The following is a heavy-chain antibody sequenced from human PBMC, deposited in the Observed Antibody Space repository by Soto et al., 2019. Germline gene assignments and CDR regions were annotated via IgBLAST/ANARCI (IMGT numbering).Heavy chain of an antibody. D-gene: IGHD6-19*01. Sequence: GVSLTLSCVASSSTIGTDSMNWVRQAPGKGLEWVAHISTSGATRYYADSVKGRFTISRDNAKTSLYLQMDSLRNEDTAVYYCARFFGSGFDYWGQGT. CDR2: ISTSGATR. CDR1: SSTIGTDS. V-gene: IGHV3-48*02. J-gene: IGHJ4*02. CDR3: ARFFGSGFDY.